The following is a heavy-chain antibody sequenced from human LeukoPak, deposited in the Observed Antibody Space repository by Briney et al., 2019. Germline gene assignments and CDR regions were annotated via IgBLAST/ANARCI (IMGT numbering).Heavy chain of an antibody. CDR3: ARDWGCLDY. V-gene: IGHV3-7*01. J-gene: IGHJ4*02. D-gene: IGHD3-16*01. CDR2: IKEDGSEK. Sequence: GGSLRLSCAASGFPFSSVCMHWVRQAPGKGLEWVANIKEDGSEKYYVDSVRGRFTVSRDNAKNSLFLQMNSLTAEDTAVYYCARDWGCLDYWGQGTLVTVSS. CDR1: GFPFSSVC.